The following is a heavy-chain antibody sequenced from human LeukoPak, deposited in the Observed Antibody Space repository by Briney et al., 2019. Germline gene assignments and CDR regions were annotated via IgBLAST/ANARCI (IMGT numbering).Heavy chain of an antibody. CDR3: AREFPDYYDSSVTFDY. CDR1: RFTFSNYG. V-gene: IGHV3-48*04. D-gene: IGHD3-22*01. CDR2: INSRSSTI. Sequence: PGGSLRLSCAASRFTFSNYGVNWVRQAPGKGLEWVSYINSRSSTIYYADSVKGRFTISRDNAKNSLYLQMNSLRAEDTAVYYCAREFPDYYDSSVTFDYWGQGTLVTVSS. J-gene: IGHJ4*02.